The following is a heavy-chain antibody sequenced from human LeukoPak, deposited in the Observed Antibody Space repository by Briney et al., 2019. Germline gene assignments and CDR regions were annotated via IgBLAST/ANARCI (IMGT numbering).Heavy chain of an antibody. CDR2: ISSSSSYI. J-gene: IGHJ4*02. Sequence: PGGSLRLSCAASGFTFSSYEMNWVRQAPGKGLEWVSSISSSSSYIYYADSVKGRFTISRDNAKNSLYLQMNSLRAEDTAVYYCARVPSAVAGTGYFDYWGQGTLVTVSS. D-gene: IGHD6-19*01. CDR3: ARVPSAVAGTGYFDY. CDR1: GFTFSSYE. V-gene: IGHV3-21*01.